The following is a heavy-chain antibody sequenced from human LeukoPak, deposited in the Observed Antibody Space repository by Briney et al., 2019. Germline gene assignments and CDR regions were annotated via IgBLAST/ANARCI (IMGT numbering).Heavy chain of an antibody. CDR3: AKDKRLGQLPSSGYFDY. Sequence: GGSLRLSCAASGFTFDDYAMHWVRHAPGKGLEWVSGISWNSGSIGYADSVKGRFTISRDNAKNSLYLQMNSLRAEDTALCYCAKDKRLGQLPSSGYFDYWGQGTLVTVSS. CDR1: GFTFDDYA. J-gene: IGHJ4*02. CDR2: ISWNSGSI. D-gene: IGHD2-2*01. V-gene: IGHV3-9*01.